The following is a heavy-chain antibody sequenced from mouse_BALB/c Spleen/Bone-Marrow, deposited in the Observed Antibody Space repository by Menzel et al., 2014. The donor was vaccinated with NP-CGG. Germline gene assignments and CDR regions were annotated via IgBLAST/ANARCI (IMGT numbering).Heavy chain of an antibody. Sequence: EVKVIESGGGLVQSGGSLKLSCAASGFDFSRYWMSWVRQAPGKGLQWIGEINPESNTINYTPSLKDKFIISRDNAKNTLYLQMSKVRSEDTALYCCARLGYYGWFAYWGQGTLVTVSA. J-gene: IGHJ3*01. CDR1: GFDFSRYW. D-gene: IGHD2-3*01. CDR2: INPESNTI. CDR3: ARLGYYGWFAY. V-gene: IGHV4-1*02.